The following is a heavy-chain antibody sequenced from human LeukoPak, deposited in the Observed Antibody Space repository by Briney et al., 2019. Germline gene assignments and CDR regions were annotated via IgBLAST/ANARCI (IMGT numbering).Heavy chain of an antibody. D-gene: IGHD1-26*01. Sequence: GGSLRLSCTASRFTFNRYAMSWVRQAPGKGLEWVSSISGSGGGTFYASSVRGRFTISRDNSKDTVFLRMNGLRAEDTAIYYCAKWDENFYYMDVWGQGTTVTVSS. J-gene: IGHJ6*03. V-gene: IGHV3-23*01. CDR2: ISGSGGGT. CDR3: AKWDENFYYMDV. CDR1: RFTFNRYA.